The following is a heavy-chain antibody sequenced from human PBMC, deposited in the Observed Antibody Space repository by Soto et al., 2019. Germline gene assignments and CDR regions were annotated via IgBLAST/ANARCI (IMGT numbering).Heavy chain of an antibody. D-gene: IGHD5-12*01. V-gene: IGHV1-2*04. J-gene: IGHJ4*02. CDR1: GYTFTGYY. Sequence: ASVKVSCKASGYTFTGYYMHWVRQAPGQGLEWMGWINPNSGGTNYAQKFQGWVTMTRDTSISTAYMELSRLRSDDTAVYYCARAPTRYNGYDPLDYWGQGTLVTVSS. CDR2: INPNSGGT. CDR3: ARAPTRYNGYDPLDY.